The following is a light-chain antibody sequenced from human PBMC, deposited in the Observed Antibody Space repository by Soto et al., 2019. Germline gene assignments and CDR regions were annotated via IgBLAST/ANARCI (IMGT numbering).Light chain of an antibody. J-gene: IGKJ2*01. CDR1: QGVSSY. CDR3: QQRSNWHPYT. V-gene: IGKV3D-11*01. Sequence: EIVLTQSPATLSLSPGERATLSCRASQGVSSYLAWYQQKPGQAPRLLIYDASNRATGIPARFSGSGPGTYFALTISSLEPEDFAVYYCQQRSNWHPYTFGQGTKLEIK. CDR2: DAS.